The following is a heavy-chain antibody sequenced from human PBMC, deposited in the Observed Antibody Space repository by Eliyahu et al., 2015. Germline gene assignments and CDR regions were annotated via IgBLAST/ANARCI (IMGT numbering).Heavy chain of an antibody. CDR1: GFAFSSYA. Sequence: QVQLVESGGGVVQPGRSLRLSCAASGFAFSSYAMXWVRQTPGGGLGWVGVLSSDGTQEYYADSVTGRFAISRDNGKNTVYLQINSLKTGDTAIYYCVRDGSVHGVILYKDANNFFDYWGQGTLVTVSS. CDR2: LSSDGTQE. J-gene: IGHJ4*02. V-gene: IGHV3-30*03. D-gene: IGHD3-10*01. CDR3: VRDGSVHGVILYKDANNFFDY.